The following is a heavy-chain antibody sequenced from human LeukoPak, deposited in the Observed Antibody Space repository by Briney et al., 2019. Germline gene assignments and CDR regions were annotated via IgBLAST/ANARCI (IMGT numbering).Heavy chain of an antibody. J-gene: IGHJ6*02. D-gene: IGHD3-9*01. CDR3: ARDSYYDILTGFSGMDV. CDR1: GFTFSSYA. Sequence: GGSLRLSCAASGFTFSSYAMHWARQAPGKGLEWVAVISYDGSNKYYADSVKGRFTISRDNSKNTLYLQMNSLRAEDTAVYYCARDSYYDILTGFSGMDVWGQGTTVTVSS. CDR2: ISYDGSNK. V-gene: IGHV3-30-3*01.